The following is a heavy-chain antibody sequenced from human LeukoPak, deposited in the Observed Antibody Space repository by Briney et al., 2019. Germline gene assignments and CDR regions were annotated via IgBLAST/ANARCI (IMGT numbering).Heavy chain of an antibody. J-gene: IGHJ4*02. D-gene: IGHD3-16*01. V-gene: IGHV3-74*01. Sequence: PGASLRLSCEASGLTFSCYWMTRIRQAPGKGLVWVSRLNSDGNITSYADSVNGRFTISRDNAKYTLYLQMNSPRAEDTAVYCCARGIWGSFDYWGQGGLVTVSS. CDR3: ARGIWGSFDY. CDR2: LNSDGNIT. CDR1: GLTFSCYW.